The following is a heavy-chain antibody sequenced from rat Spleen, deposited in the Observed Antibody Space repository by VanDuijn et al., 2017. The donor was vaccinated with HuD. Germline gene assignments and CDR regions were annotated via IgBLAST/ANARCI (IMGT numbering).Heavy chain of an antibody. CDR2: ISTGGTNT. V-gene: IGHV5S13*01. Sequence: EVQLVESGGGLVQPGSPLKLSCAASGFTFTNYDMAWVRQAPTKGLEWIASISTGGTNTYYRGPVKGRFTISSDNAKNTQYLQMDSLRSEDTATYYCTRGYVMDAWGQGASVTVSS. CDR1: GFTFTNYD. CDR3: TRGYVMDA. J-gene: IGHJ4*01.